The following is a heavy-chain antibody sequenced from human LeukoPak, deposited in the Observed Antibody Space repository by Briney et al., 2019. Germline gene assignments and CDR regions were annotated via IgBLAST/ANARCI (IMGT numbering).Heavy chain of an antibody. CDR2: IRYDGGNK. CDR3: ARGVSKFDY. D-gene: IGHD2-21*01. V-gene: IGHV3-30*02. CDR1: AFTFRNYG. J-gene: IGHJ4*02. Sequence: PGGSLRLSCAASAFTFRNYGMHWVRQAPGKGLEWVAFIRYDGGNKNYADSVKGRFTISRDNPKNTLYLQMNSLRTEDTAVYYCARGVSKFDYWGQGTLVTVSS.